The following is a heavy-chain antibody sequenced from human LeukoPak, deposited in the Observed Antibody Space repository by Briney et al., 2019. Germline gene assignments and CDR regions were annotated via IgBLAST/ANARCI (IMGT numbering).Heavy chain of an antibody. CDR2: IYTSGST. Sequence: PSETLSLTCTVSGGSISSYYWSWIRQPAGKGLEWIGRIYTSGSTNYNPSLKSRVTMSVDTSKNQFSLKLSSVTAADTAVYYCARGNSGSSGYYYHYFDYWGQGTLVTVSS. D-gene: IGHD3-22*01. CDR1: GGSISSYY. CDR3: ARGNSGSSGYYYHYFDY. V-gene: IGHV4-4*07. J-gene: IGHJ4*02.